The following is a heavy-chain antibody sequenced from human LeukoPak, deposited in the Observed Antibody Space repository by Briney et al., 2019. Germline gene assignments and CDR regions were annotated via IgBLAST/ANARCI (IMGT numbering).Heavy chain of an antibody. CDR1: GYRFTNYW. J-gene: IGHJ3*01. D-gene: IGHD3-22*01. Sequence: GESLKISCKGSGYRFTNYWIGWVRQLPGKVLEWLGIIYPGDSDTRYSPSFQGQVIISADKSISTAYLQWSSLKASDTAMYYCARPPRDDSSAYYSAVDLWGQGTMVTVSS. V-gene: IGHV5-51*01. CDR2: IYPGDSDT. CDR3: ARPPRDDSSAYYSAVDL.